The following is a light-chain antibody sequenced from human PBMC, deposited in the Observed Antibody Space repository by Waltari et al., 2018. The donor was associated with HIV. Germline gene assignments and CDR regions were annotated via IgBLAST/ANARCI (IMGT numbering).Light chain of an antibody. J-gene: IGLJ3*02. CDR2: DVT. Sequence: QSALTQSASVSGSPGQSITISCTGTGSDIGGYNYVSWYQQQPGKAPKLLIYDVTDRPSGISDRFSGSKSGNTASLAISGLQSEDEADYYCAAWDDSLNVWVFGGGTKLTVL. V-gene: IGLV2-14*03. CDR1: GSDIGGYNY. CDR3: AAWDDSLNVWV.